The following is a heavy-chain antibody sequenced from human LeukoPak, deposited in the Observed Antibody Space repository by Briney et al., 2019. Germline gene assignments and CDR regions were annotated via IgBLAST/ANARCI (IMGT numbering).Heavy chain of an antibody. CDR2: IYYSGST. D-gene: IGHD3-22*01. Sequence: PSETLSLTCTVSGGSISSSSYYWGWIRQPPGKGLEWIGSIYYSGSTYYNPSLKSRVTISVDTSKNQFSLKLSSVTAADTAVFYCARFTGSYYYDSSGYYLDYWGQGTLVTVSS. CDR3: ARFTGSYYYDSSGYYLDY. J-gene: IGHJ4*02. CDR1: GGSISSSSYY. V-gene: IGHV4-39*07.